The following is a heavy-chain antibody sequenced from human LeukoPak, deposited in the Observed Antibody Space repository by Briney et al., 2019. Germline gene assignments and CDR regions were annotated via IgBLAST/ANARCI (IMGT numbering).Heavy chain of an antibody. CDR2: INLNSGGT. CDR3: ARFLRNYYYYMDV. V-gene: IGHV1-2*02. J-gene: IGHJ6*03. D-gene: IGHD2/OR15-2a*01. Sequence: ASVKVSCKASGYTFTGYYMHWVRQAPGQGLEWMGWINLNSGGTNYAQKFQGRVTMTRDTSISTAYMELSRLRSDDTAVYYCARFLRNYYYYMDVWGKGTTVTVSS. CDR1: GYTFTGYY.